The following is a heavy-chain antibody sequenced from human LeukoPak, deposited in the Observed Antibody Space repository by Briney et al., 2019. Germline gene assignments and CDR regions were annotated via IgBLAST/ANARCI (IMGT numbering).Heavy chain of an antibody. J-gene: IGHJ4*02. CDR3: ARDGGGLNDIHADY. CDR1: GYTFTGYY. Sequence: GASVKVSCKASGYTFTGYYMHWGRQAPGQGLEWMGCINPNSGGTNYAQKFQGRVTMTRATSISTAYMELSRLRSDDTAVYYCARDGGGLNDIHADYWGQGTLVTVSS. CDR2: INPNSGGT. D-gene: IGHD3-9*01. V-gene: IGHV1-2*02.